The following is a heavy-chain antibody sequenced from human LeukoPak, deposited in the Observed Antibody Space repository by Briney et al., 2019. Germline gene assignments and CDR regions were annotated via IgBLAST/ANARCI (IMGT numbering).Heavy chain of an antibody. D-gene: IGHD3-16*01. CDR2: INHSGST. J-gene: IGHJ4*02. CDR3: ARDRRGLGGTYYFDY. V-gene: IGHV4-34*01. CDR1: GGSFSGYY. Sequence: SETLSLTCAVYGGSFSGYYWSWIRQPPGKGLEWIGEINHSGSTNYNPSLKSRVTMSVDASKNQFSLKLSSVTAADTAVYYCARDRRGLGGTYYFDYWGQGTLVTVSS.